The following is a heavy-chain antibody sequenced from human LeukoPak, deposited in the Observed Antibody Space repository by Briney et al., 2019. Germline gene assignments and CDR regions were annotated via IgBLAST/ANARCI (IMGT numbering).Heavy chain of an antibody. D-gene: IGHD2-2*03. J-gene: IGHJ4*02. CDR3: AKDGYCSSTSCLDY. V-gene: IGHV3-30*18. CDR2: ISYDGSNK. Sequence: PGGSLRLSCAASGFTFSSYGMHWVRQAPGKGLEWVAVISYDGSNKYYADSVKGRFTISRGNSKNTLYLQMNSLRAEDTAVYYCAKDGYCSSTSCLDYWGQGTLVTVSS. CDR1: GFTFSSYG.